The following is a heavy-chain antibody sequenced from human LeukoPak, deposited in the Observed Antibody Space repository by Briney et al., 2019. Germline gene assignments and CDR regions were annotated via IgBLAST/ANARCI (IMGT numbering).Heavy chain of an antibody. V-gene: IGHV1-8*01. J-gene: IGHJ4*02. CDR3: ARDREGGYDSLFDY. CDR1: GYTFTSYD. CDR2: INPNSGNT. D-gene: IGHD5-12*01. Sequence: ASVKVSCKASGYTFTSYDINWVRQATGQGLEWMGWINPNSGNTGYAQKFQGRVTMTRNTSISTAYMELSSLRSEDTAVYYCARDREGGYDSLFDYWGQGTLVTVSS.